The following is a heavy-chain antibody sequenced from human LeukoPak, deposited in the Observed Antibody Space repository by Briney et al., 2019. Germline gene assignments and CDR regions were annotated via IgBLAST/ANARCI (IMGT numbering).Heavy chain of an antibody. V-gene: IGHV1-18*01. Sequence: ASVKVSCKASGYTFTGYGISWVRQAPGQGLEWMGWISAYNGNTNYAQKLQGRVTMTTDTSTSTAYMELRSPRSDDTAVYYCARDNYYDFWSGPHYYYYYGMDVWGQGTTVTVSS. J-gene: IGHJ6*02. CDR2: ISAYNGNT. CDR3: ARDNYYDFWSGPHYYYYYGMDV. D-gene: IGHD3-3*01. CDR1: GYTFTGYG.